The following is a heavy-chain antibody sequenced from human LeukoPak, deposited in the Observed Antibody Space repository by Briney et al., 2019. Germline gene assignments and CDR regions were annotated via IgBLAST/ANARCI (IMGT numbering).Heavy chain of an antibody. CDR1: GYTFTSYF. Sequence: GASVKVSCKASGYTFTSYFMHWVRQAPGQGLEWMGRIIPILGIANYAQKFQGRVTITADKSTSTAYMELSSLRSEDTAVYYCARGDYYDCSGYYEYFQHWGQGTLVTVSS. CDR3: ARGDYYDCSGYYEYFQH. D-gene: IGHD3-22*01. V-gene: IGHV1-69*04. J-gene: IGHJ1*01. CDR2: IIPILGIA.